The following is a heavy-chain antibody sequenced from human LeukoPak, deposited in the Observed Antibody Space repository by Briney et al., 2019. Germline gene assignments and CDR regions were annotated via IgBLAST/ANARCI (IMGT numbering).Heavy chain of an antibody. J-gene: IGHJ4*02. D-gene: IGHD2-2*01. V-gene: IGHV3-30*18. Sequence: GGSLRLSCAASGFTFSNYGMHWVRQAPGKGLEWVAVISYDGRNIHYPDSVKGRFTISRDISTDTLWLQMDSLRTEDTAVYYCAKGPLRGTAAAIDYWGQGTLVTVSS. CDR2: ISYDGRNI. CDR1: GFTFSNYG. CDR3: AKGPLRGTAAAIDY.